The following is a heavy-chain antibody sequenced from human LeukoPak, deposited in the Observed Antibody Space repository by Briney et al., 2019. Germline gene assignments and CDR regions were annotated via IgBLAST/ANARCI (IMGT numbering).Heavy chain of an antibody. V-gene: IGHV3-43*02. CDR2: IYGDGGST. D-gene: IGHD2-2*02. J-gene: IGHJ3*02. CDR3: AKDIYPAHARPDAFDI. CDR1: GFTFYDYA. Sequence: GGPLRLSCAASGFTFYDYAMHWVRQAPGKGLEWVSLIYGDGGSTYYADSVKGRFTIARDNSKNSLYLQMNSLRTDDTALYFCAKDIYPAHARPDAFDIWGQRTMVTVSS.